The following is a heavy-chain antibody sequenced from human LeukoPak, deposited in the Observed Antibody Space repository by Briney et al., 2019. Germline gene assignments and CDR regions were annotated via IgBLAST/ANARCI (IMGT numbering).Heavy chain of an antibody. J-gene: IGHJ4*02. CDR1: GFIFSSYA. CDR3: VKDRWVDY. Sequence: GGPLRFSCSVSGFIFSSYAMHWVRQAPGKGLEYVSSISSNGGSTYYLGSVKGRFTISRDNSKSTLYLQLTSLRAEDTAVYYCVKDRWVDYWGQGTLVTVSS. V-gene: IGHV3-64D*08. D-gene: IGHD1-26*01. CDR2: ISSNGGST.